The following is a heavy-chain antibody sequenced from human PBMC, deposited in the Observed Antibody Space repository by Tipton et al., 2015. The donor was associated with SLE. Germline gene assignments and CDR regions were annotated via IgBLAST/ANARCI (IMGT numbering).Heavy chain of an antibody. D-gene: IGHD2-15*01. CDR2: IYHSGST. J-gene: IGHJ4*02. Sequence: LRLSCAVSGGSISSGGYSWSWIRQPPGKGLEWIGYIYHSGSTNFNPSLKSRVTISIDGSKNQFSLKLTSVTAADTAVYYCARSGGLLRGFDYWGQGTLVTVSS. CDR1: GGSISSGGYS. V-gene: IGHV4-30-2*01. CDR3: ARSGGLLRGFDY.